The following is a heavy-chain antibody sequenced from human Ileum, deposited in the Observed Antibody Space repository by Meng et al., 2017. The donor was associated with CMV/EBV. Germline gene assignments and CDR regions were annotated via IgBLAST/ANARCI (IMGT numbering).Heavy chain of an antibody. CDR1: RCTVNNYA. Sequence: SRCTVNNYAISWVRQAPGQELEGMGAVIPVFHTTHYAQRFQGRVTFTADDSTTIAYMELSTLRSEDTAVYYCARDTAQYTTSYYFKSWGQGTLVTVSS. D-gene: IGHD2-2*02. CDR2: VIPVFHTT. V-gene: IGHV1-69*01. CDR3: ARDTAQYTTSYYFKS. J-gene: IGHJ4*02.